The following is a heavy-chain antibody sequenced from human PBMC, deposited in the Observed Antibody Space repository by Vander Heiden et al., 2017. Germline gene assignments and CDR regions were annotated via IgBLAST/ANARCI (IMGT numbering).Heavy chain of an antibody. CDR1: GLPFSHAG. V-gene: IGHV3-15*01. CDR2: IKSKTDGGTT. CDR3: TTGLIVGAYSTTGDY. Sequence: EVQLVESGGGLVKPGGSLRLSCAAPGLPFSHAGMDWVRQVPGKGLEWVGRIKSKTDGGTTGYAAPVKGRFTISRDDSKNTLYLQMNSLETEDTAVYYCTTGLIVGAYSTTGDYWGQGTLVTVSS. J-gene: IGHJ4*02. D-gene: IGHD1-26*01.